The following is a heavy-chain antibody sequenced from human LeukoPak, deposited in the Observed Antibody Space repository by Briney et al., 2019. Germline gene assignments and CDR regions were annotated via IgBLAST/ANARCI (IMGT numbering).Heavy chain of an antibody. CDR1: GYTFTRYD. V-gene: IGHV1-8*01. Sequence: ASVKVSCKSSGYTFTRYDINWVRQATGQGLEWMGWMNPNSGNTGYAQKFQGRVTMTRNTSISTAYMELSSLRSGDTAVYYCARGGTSPTYYYYMDVWGKGTTVTVSS. D-gene: IGHD2-2*01. J-gene: IGHJ6*03. CDR2: MNPNSGNT. CDR3: ARGGTSPTYYYYMDV.